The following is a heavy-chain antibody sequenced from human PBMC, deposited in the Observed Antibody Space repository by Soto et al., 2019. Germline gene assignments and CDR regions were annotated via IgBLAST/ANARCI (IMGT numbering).Heavy chain of an antibody. CDR3: AGDNSGGSYNAFDI. CDR2: IIPIFGTA. V-gene: IGHV1-69*01. D-gene: IGHD1-26*01. J-gene: IGHJ3*02. CDR1: GGTFSSYA. Sequence: QVQLVQSGAEVKKPGSSVKVSCKASGGTFSSYAISWVRQAPGQGLEWMGGIIPIFGTANYAQKFQGRVTITADESTSTAYMELSSLRSDDTAVYYCAGDNSGGSYNAFDIWGQGRMVIVSS.